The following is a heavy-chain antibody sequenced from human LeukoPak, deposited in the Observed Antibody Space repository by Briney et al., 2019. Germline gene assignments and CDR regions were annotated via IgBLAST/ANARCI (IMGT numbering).Heavy chain of an antibody. Sequence: GGSLRLSCAASGFSFSNYWMNWVRQAPGKGLVWVSRLNSDGSSTSYADSVKGRFTISRDNAKNTLYLQMNSLRVEDTAVYYCARAVIRQYYDFWSGDGYFDYWGQGTLVTVSS. V-gene: IGHV3-74*01. D-gene: IGHD3-3*01. CDR1: GFSFSNYW. CDR2: LNSDGSST. J-gene: IGHJ4*02. CDR3: ARAVIRQYYDFWSGDGYFDY.